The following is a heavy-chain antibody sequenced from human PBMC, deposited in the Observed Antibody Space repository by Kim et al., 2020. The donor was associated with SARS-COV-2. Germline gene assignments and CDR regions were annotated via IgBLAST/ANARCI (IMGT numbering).Heavy chain of an antibody. V-gene: IGHV4-38-2*02. CDR3: AREVVTIFGVVIYYYYGMDV. J-gene: IGHJ6*02. D-gene: IGHD3-3*01. Sequence: SETLSLTCTVSGYSISSGYYWGWIRQPPGKGLEWIGSIYHSGSTYYNPSLKSRVTISVDTSKNQFSLKLSSVTAADTAVYYCAREVVTIFGVVIYYYYGMDVWGQGTTVTVSS. CDR2: IYHSGST. CDR1: GYSISSGYY.